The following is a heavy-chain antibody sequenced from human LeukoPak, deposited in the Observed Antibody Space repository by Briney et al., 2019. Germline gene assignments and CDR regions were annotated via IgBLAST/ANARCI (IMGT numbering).Heavy chain of an antibody. CDR1: GGSFSGNY. CDR2: INHSGST. D-gene: IGHD3-9*01. CDR3: ARGVYDILTGYYSPPSFDY. Sequence: PSETLSLTCAVYGGSFSGNYWSWVRQPPGEGLERIGEINHSGSTNYNPSLKSRVTISVDTSKNQFSLKLSSVTAADTAVYYCARGVYDILTGYYSPPSFDYWGQGTLVTVSS. V-gene: IGHV4-34*01. J-gene: IGHJ4*02.